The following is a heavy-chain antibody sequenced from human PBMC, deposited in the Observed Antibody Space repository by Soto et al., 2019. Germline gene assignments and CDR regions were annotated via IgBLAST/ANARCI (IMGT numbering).Heavy chain of an antibody. CDR2: VYYSGSS. CDR3: ARENWIDVYGMDV. CDR1: GGSVSNSNYY. J-gene: IGHJ6*02. Sequence: PSETLSLTCTVSGGSVSNSNYYCGWIRQSPGKGLEWIGSVYYSGSSYSKSSVKSRVTMSVDTSKNQFSLKLSSVTAADTAVYYCARENWIDVYGMDVWGQGTTVTVSS. V-gene: IGHV4-39*07. D-gene: IGHD1-1*01.